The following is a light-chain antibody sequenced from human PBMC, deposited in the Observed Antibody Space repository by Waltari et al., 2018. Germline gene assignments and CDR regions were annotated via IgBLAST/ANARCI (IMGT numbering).Light chain of an antibody. J-gene: IGKJ1*01. CDR2: DAS. Sequence: SCRASQSVSRTLAWYQQKPGQAPRLLIYDASSRATGIPDRFSGSWSWTDFSRTISRLGPVDFAVYYCQKYGTLPATFGQGTKVEIK. CDR1: QSVSRT. CDR3: QKYGTLPAT. V-gene: IGKV3-20*01.